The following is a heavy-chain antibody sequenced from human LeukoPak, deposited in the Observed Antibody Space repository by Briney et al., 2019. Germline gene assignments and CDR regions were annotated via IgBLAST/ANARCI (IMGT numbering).Heavy chain of an antibody. J-gene: IGHJ4*02. Sequence: SVKVSCKASGYTFTSYGISWVRQAPGQGLEWMGWIIPIFGTANYAQKFQGRVTITADESTSTAYMELSSLRSEDTAVYYCATGPDWDYYFDYWGQGTLVTVSS. CDR1: GYTFTSYG. CDR3: ATGPDWDYYFDY. D-gene: IGHD1-7*01. V-gene: IGHV1-69*13. CDR2: IIPIFGTA.